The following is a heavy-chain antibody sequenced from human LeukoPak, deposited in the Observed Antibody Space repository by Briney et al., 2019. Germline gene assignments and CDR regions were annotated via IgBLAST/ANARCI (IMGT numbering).Heavy chain of an antibody. V-gene: IGHV3-33*01. CDR3: ARYSSSSNYYFGMDV. J-gene: IGHJ6*02. CDR2: IWYDGSNE. D-gene: IGHD6-6*01. Sequence: GRSLRLSCAASGFTFTSYGMHWVRQAPGKGLEWVAVIWYDGSNEYYADSVKGRFTISRDNSRNTLYLQMSSLRAEDTAVYFCARYSSSSNYYFGMDVWGQGTTVTVSS. CDR1: GFTFTSYG.